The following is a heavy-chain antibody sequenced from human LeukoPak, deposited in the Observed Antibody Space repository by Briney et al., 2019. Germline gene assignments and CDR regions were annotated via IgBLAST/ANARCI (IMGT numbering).Heavy chain of an antibody. D-gene: IGHD2-21*02. CDR3: ARGPPIGGGDCYSCVYYYYGMDV. Sequence: ASVKVSCKASGGTFSSYAISWVRQAPGQGRGWMGRIIPILGIANYAQKFQGRVTITADKSTSTAYMELSSLRSEDTAVYYCARGPPIGGGDCYSCVYYYYGMDVWGQGTTVTVSS. CDR2: IIPILGIA. V-gene: IGHV1-69*04. J-gene: IGHJ6*02. CDR1: GGTFSSYA.